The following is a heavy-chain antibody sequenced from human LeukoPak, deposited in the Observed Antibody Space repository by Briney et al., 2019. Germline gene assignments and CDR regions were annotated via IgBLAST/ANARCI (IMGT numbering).Heavy chain of an antibody. CDR2: MDPNSGYT. D-gene: IGHD2-2*01. CDR3: ARGVPRYCRSPGRAAAAICAVY. Sequence: GASVKVSCKASGYTFTNYDFNWVRQATGQGLEWMGWMDPNSGYTGYAQKFQGRVTMTRNTSINTAYMELNSLRSEDTAVYYCARGVPRYCRSPGRAAAAICAVYWGQGTLVTVSS. CDR1: GYTFTNYD. V-gene: IGHV1-8*01. J-gene: IGHJ4*02.